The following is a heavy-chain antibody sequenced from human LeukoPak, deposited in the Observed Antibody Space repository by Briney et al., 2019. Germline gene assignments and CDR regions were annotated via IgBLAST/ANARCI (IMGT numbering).Heavy chain of an antibody. CDR3: AKGPSITMIVAYFQH. D-gene: IGHD3-22*01. J-gene: IGHJ1*01. V-gene: IGHV3-48*01. Sequence: GGSLRLSCAASGFTFTSYSMNWVRQAPGKGLEWVSYISSSTSTIYYTDSVKGRFTVSSDNSKNMLYLEMNSLRAEDTAVYYCAKGPSITMIVAYFQHWGQGTLVTVSS. CDR2: ISSSTSTI. CDR1: GFTFTSYS.